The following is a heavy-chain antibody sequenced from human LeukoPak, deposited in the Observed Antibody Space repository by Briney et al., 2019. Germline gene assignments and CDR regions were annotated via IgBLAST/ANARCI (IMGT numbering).Heavy chain of an antibody. D-gene: IGHD3-10*01. CDR3: ARDLYYYGSGSYYYFDY. V-gene: IGHV3-11*04. J-gene: IGHJ4*02. Sequence: GGSLRLSCAASGFTFSDYYMSWICQAPGKGLEWGSYISSSGSTIYYADSVKGRFTISRDNAKNSLYLQMNRLRAEDTAVYYCARDLYYYGSGSYYYFDYWGQGTLVTVSS. CDR2: ISSSGSTI. CDR1: GFTFSDYY.